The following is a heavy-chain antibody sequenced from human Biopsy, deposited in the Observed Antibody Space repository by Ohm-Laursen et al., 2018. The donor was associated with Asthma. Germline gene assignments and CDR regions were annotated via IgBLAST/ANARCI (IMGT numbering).Heavy chain of an antibody. Sequence: SLRLSCSAPGFAFSSYGMDWVRQAPGKGLEWVALMSYDGSIKDYADSVKGRFTISRDNSMNTLYLHMNSLRVEDTAVYYCARGLDYSGRSGFDYWGQGTLVTVSS. CDR3: ARGLDYSGRSGFDY. D-gene: IGHD3-10*01. CDR1: GFAFSSYG. CDR2: MSYDGSIK. J-gene: IGHJ4*02. V-gene: IGHV3-33*05.